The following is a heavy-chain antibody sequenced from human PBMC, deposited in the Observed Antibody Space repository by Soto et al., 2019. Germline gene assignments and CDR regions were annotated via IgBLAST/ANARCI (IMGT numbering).Heavy chain of an antibody. V-gene: IGHV4-59*01. CDR3: ARAGRGKWELLGGDYYYGMDV. Sequence: SETLSLTCTVSGGSISSYYWSWIRQPPGKGLEWIGYIYYSGSTNYNPSLKSRVTISVDTSKNQFSLKLSSVTAADTAVYYCARAGRGKWELLGGDYYYGMDVWGQGTTVTVSS. J-gene: IGHJ6*02. CDR1: GGSISSYY. D-gene: IGHD1-26*01. CDR2: IYYSGST.